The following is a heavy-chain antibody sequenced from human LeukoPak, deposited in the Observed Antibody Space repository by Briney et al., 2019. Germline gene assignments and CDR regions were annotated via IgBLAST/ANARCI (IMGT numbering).Heavy chain of an antibody. CDR3: ARHQGGWSVRYFDY. J-gene: IGHJ4*02. Sequence: PSETLSLTCTVSGGSISSSSYYWGWIRQPPGKGLEWIGGIYYSGSTYYNPSLKSRVTISVDTSKNQFSLKLSSVTAADTAVYYCARHQGGWSVRYFDYWGQGTLVTVSS. CDR2: IYYSGST. V-gene: IGHV4-39*01. D-gene: IGHD2-15*01. CDR1: GGSISSSSYY.